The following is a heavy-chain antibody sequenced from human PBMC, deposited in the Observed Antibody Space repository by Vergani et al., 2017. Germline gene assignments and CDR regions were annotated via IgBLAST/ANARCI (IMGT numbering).Heavy chain of an antibody. D-gene: IGHD4-17*01. CDR2: ISSSGSTI. V-gene: IGHV3-48*03. J-gene: IGHJ4*02. CDR1: GFTFSSYA. CDR3: ARGYGDYHFDY. Sequence: EVQLLESGGGLVQPGGSLRLSCAASGFTFSSYAMSWVRQAPGKGLEWVSYISSSGSTIYYADSVKGRFTISRDNAKNSLYLQMNSLRAEDTAVYYCARGYGDYHFDYWGQGTLVTVSS.